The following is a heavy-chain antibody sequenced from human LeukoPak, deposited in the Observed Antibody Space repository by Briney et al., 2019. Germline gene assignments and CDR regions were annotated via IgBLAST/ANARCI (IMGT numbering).Heavy chain of an antibody. J-gene: IGHJ6*03. D-gene: IGHD2-15*01. CDR2: ISPYNAYT. V-gene: IGHV1-18*01. Sequence: ASVKVSYKASVYTTNTFGITWVRQAPGQGLEWIGWISPYNAYTKYADRLQGRVTLTTDTSTTTSYMELRSLRSDDTALYFCANVAKGRYFYYYMDVWGKGTTVIVS. CDR1: VYTTNTFG. CDR3: ANVAKGRYFYYYMDV.